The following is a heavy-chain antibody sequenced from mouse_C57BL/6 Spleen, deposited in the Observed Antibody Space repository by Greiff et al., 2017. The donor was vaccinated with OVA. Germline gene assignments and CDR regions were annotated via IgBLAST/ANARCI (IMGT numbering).Heavy chain of an antibody. CDR2: IDPEDGDT. D-gene: IGHD2-4*01. Sequence: VQLKESGAELVRPGASVKLSCTASGFNIKDYYMHWVKQRPEQGLEWIGRIDPEDGDTEYAPKFPGKATMTADTSSNTAYLQLSSLTSEDTAVYYCTLYDYDSYYFDYWGQGTTLTVSS. J-gene: IGHJ2*01. CDR3: TLYDYDSYYFDY. CDR1: GFNIKDYY. V-gene: IGHV14-1*01.